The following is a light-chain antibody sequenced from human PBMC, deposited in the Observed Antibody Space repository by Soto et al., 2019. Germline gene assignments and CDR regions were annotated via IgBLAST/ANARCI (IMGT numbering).Light chain of an antibody. CDR3: QQYCDSSHT. CDR1: QSVDNTY. CDR2: DAF. Sequence: IVLQPSPGPLSLSPGEGATLSCRASQSVDNTYLTWYQQKPGQAPRLLIYDAFTRAPGIPDRFSGRGSGTDFTLTINGLEPEDVAAYYCQQYCDSSHTFGQGTRLEIK. J-gene: IGKJ5*01. V-gene: IGKV3-20*01.